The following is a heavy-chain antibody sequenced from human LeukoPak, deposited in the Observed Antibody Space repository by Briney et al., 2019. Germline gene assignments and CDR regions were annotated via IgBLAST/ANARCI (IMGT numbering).Heavy chain of an antibody. V-gene: IGHV3-30-3*01. CDR3: ARGLEWLQSLVDY. J-gene: IGHJ4*02. Sequence: GGSLRLSCAASGFTFSSYAMHWVRQAPGKGPEWVAVISYDGSNKYYADSVKGRFTISRDNSKNTLYLQMNSLRAEDTAVYYCARGLEWLQSLVDYWGQGTLVTVSS. CDR2: ISYDGSNK. D-gene: IGHD5-24*01. CDR1: GFTFSSYA.